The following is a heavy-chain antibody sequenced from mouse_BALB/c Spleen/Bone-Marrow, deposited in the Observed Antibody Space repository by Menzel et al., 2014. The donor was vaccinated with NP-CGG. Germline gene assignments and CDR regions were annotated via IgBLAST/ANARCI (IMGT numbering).Heavy chain of an antibody. J-gene: IGHJ4*01. CDR1: GYTFSSYW. V-gene: IGHV1-9*01. Sequence: VKLMESGAELMKPGASVKISCKATGYTFSSYWIEWVKQRPGHGLEWIGEILPGSGSTNYNEKFKGKATFTADTSSNTAYMQLSSLTSEDSAVYYCATGGSPMDYWGQGTSVTVSS. CDR3: ATGGSPMDY. D-gene: IGHD1-1*02. CDR2: ILPGSGST.